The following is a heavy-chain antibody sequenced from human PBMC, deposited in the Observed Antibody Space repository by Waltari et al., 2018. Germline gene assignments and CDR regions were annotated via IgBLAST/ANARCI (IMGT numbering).Heavy chain of an antibody. CDR2: IYYSGST. V-gene: IGHV4-39*07. CDR1: GGSISSSSYY. Sequence: QLQLQESGPGLVKPSETLSLTCTVSGGSISSSSYYWGWIRQPPGKGLEWIGSIYYSGSTYYNPSLKSRVTISVDTSKNQFSLKLSSVTAADTAVYNCARDFTVTYFDYWGQGTLVTVSS. CDR3: ARDFTVTYFDY. D-gene: IGHD4-17*01. J-gene: IGHJ4*02.